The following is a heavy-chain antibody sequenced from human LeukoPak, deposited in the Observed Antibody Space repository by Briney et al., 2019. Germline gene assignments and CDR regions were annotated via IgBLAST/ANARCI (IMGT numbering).Heavy chain of an antibody. Sequence: PGGSLRLSCAASGFTFSSYGMHWVRQAPGKGLEWVAFIRYDGSNKYYADSVKGRFTISRDNSKNTLYLQMNSLRAEDTAVYYCARDRRVATISGWFDPWGQGTLVTVSS. V-gene: IGHV3-30*02. CDR2: IRYDGSNK. D-gene: IGHD5-12*01. CDR3: ARDRRVATISGWFDP. CDR1: GFTFSSYG. J-gene: IGHJ5*02.